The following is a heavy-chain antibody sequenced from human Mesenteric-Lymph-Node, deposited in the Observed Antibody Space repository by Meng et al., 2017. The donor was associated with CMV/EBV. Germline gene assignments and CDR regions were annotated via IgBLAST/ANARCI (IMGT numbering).Heavy chain of an antibody. D-gene: IGHD2-2*01. Sequence: SCSPFPDFAIPWVRQAPGQRLEWMGWINAGNGDTKSSQKLQDKVTFTIDTSASTVYMELSSLRSEDTAVYYCARGYCDVTNCYHQFDFWGQGTLVTVSS. V-gene: IGHV1-3*01. CDR1: CSPFPDFA. CDR3: ARGYCDVTNCYHQFDF. CDR2: INAGNGDT. J-gene: IGHJ4*02.